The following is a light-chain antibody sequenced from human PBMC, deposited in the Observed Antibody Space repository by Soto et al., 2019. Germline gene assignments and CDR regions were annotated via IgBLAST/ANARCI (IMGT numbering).Light chain of an antibody. J-gene: IGLJ3*02. CDR2: EGT. CDR3: SSHASSNTRV. Sequence: QSALTQPASVSGSPGQSLTISCTGTTTDVGSYNLVSWYQHHPGKAPKLIIYEGTLRPSGVSDRFSASKSGNTASLTISGLQAEDEAVYYCSSHASSNTRVFGGGTKLTVL. V-gene: IGLV2-14*02. CDR1: TTDVGSYNL.